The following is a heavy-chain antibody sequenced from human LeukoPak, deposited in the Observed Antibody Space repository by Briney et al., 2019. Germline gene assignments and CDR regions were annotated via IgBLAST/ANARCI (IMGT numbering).Heavy chain of an antibody. Sequence: SETLSLTCTVSGGSISSYYWSWIRQPPGKELEWIGHIFYSGNTKHNPSLKSRVTISVDTSKSQFSLKLTSVTAADTAVYYCATLTTVVTAYYFDYWGQGTLVTVSS. CDR2: IFYSGNT. D-gene: IGHD4-23*01. CDR1: GGSISSYY. CDR3: ATLTTVVTAYYFDY. J-gene: IGHJ4*02. V-gene: IGHV4-59*08.